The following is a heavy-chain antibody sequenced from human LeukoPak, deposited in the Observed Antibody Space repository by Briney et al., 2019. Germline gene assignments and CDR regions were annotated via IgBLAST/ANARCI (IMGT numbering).Heavy chain of an antibody. CDR1: GFTVSSNY. CDR2: IYSGGST. CDR3: AKDRVYSYGLLVDY. Sequence: GGSLRLSCAASGFTVSSNYMSWVRQAPGKGLEWVSVIYSGGSTYYADSVKGRFTISRDNSKNTLYLQMNSLRAEDTAVYYCAKDRVYSYGLLVDYWGQGTLVTVSS. D-gene: IGHD5-18*01. J-gene: IGHJ4*02. V-gene: IGHV3-53*01.